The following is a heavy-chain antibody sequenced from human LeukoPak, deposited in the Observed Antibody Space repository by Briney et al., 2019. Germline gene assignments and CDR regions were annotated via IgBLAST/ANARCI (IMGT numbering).Heavy chain of an antibody. D-gene: IGHD2-15*01. Sequence: PGGSLRLSCAASGLTFSNFAMSWVRQAPGKGLEWVSAISGGGDSTYYADSVKGRFTVSRDNSKNTLYLQMNSLTDDDTAVYYCAKTPTTSTPQDAFDIWGQGTMVTVSS. CDR1: GLTFSNFA. CDR2: ISGGGDST. CDR3: AKTPTTSTPQDAFDI. V-gene: IGHV3-23*01. J-gene: IGHJ3*02.